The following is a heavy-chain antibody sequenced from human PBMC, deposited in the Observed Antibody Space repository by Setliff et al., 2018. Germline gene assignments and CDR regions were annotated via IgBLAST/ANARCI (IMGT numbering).Heavy chain of an antibody. Sequence: PGESLTLSCKGSGYSFTSYWIGWVRQMPGKGLEWMGVIYPGDSDTRYSPSFQGQVTISADKSISTAYLQWSSLKASDTAMYYCARHADYYDSSGYSVNDAFDIWGQGTMVTVS. V-gene: IGHV5-51*01. D-gene: IGHD3-22*01. CDR2: IYPGDSDT. CDR1: GYSFTSYW. J-gene: IGHJ3*02. CDR3: ARHADYYDSSGYSVNDAFDI.